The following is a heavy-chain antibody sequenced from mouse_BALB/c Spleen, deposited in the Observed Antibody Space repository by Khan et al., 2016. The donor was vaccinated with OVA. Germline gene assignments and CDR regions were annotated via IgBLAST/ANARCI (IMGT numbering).Heavy chain of an antibody. D-gene: IGHD4-1*01. CDR2: ISSGGDYT. CDR1: GFTFSSYS. V-gene: IGHV5-6*01. CDR3: VDYLTGSLDY. J-gene: IGHJ3*01. Sequence: EVELVESGGDLVKPGGSLKLSCAASGFTFSSYSMSWVRQTPDKRLEWVASISSGGDYTYYLDSVKGRFTISRDTAKNTLYLQISDLKSEDTAMYYCVDYLTGSLDYWGQGTLVTVSA.